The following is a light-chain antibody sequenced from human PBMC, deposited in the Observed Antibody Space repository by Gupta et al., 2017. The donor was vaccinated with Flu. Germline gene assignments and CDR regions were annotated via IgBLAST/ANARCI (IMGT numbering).Light chain of an antibody. CDR3: QSDDSSQVV. V-gene: IGLV1-40*01. CDR1: SSNNGAGYV. Sequence: SGLTQPPSVSGAPGQRVTISCAGASSNNGAGYVVHRYQHLPGTAPKPPIYNDNRRPAGGPDRFSGTKSGTSATRAIAGRQAEDEGDYYCQSDDSSQVVFGTGTRVTVL. CDR2: NDN. J-gene: IGLJ1*01.